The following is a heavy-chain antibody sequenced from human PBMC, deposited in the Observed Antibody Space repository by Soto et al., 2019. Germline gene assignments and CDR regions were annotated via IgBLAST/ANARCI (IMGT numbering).Heavy chain of an antibody. CDR2: IYWDDDK. J-gene: IGHJ4*02. CDR3: AHIGRYYVWADY. CDR1: GFSLSTSGVG. Sequence: QITLKESGPTLVKPTQTLTLTCTFSGFSLSTSGVGVGWIRQPPGKALEWLALIYWDDDKRYSPSLKSRLTIPQDTSKNQVVLTMTNMDPVDTATYYCAHIGRYYVWADYWGQGTLVTVSS. V-gene: IGHV2-5*02. D-gene: IGHD3-16*01.